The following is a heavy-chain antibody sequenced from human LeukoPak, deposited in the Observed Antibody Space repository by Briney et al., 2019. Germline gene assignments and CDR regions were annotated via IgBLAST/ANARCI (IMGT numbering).Heavy chain of an antibody. Sequence: GGSLRLSCAASGFTFSTYAMSWVRQAPGKGLEWVSAIGDTTYYADSVKGRFTISRDNSKNTLYLQINNLRAEDAAIYYCAKAYAFVGANYFDYWGQGTLVTVS. J-gene: IGHJ4*02. CDR3: AKAYAFVGANYFDY. CDR2: IGDTT. V-gene: IGHV3-23*01. D-gene: IGHD1-26*01. CDR1: GFTFSTYA.